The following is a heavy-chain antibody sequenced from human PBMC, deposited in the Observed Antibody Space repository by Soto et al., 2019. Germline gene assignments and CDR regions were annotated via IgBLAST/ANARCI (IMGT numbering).Heavy chain of an antibody. CDR2: IYPGDSDT. Sequence: EXLEISCKVSESSVASYWIVWVRQMPGKGLEWMGIIYPGDSDTRDSPSFQGQVTISADKSISTAYLQWSSLKASDTAMYYCARQGVATIKPIYSYYGMHVWGPGTTVTVS. CDR1: ESSVASYW. V-gene: IGHV5-51*01. J-gene: IGHJ6*02. D-gene: IGHD5-12*01. CDR3: ARQGVATIKPIYSYYGMHV.